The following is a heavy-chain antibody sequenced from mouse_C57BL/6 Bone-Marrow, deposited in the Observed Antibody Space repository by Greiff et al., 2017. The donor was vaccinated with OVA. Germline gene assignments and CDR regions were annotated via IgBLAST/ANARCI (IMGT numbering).Heavy chain of an antibody. CDR1: GFNITDYY. J-gene: IGHJ2*01. Sequence: EVKLQESGAELVKPGASVKLSCTASGFNITDYYMHWVKQRTEQGLEWIGRIDPEDGETKYAPNFQGKATITADKYSNTAYLQLSSLTSEDTAVYYCARGDFDYGGQGTTLTVSS. V-gene: IGHV14-2*01. CDR3: ARGDFDY. CDR2: IDPEDGET.